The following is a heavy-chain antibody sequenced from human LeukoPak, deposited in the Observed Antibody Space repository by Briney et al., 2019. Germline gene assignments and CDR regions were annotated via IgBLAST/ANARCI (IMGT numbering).Heavy chain of an antibody. J-gene: IGHJ4*02. D-gene: IGHD5-18*01. CDR1: GYTFTGYY. V-gene: IGHV1-2*02. Sequence: ASVKDSCKASGYTFTGYYMHWVRQAPGQGLEWMGWINPNSGGTNYAQKFQGRVTMTRDTSISTAYMELSRLRSDDTAVYYCAREKYSYGYRDFDYWGQGTLVTVSS. CDR3: AREKYSYGYRDFDY. CDR2: INPNSGGT.